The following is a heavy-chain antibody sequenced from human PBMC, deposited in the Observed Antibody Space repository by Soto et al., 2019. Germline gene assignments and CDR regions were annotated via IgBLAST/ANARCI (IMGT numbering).Heavy chain of an antibody. V-gene: IGHV3-53*01. J-gene: IGHJ5*02. Sequence: EVQLVESGGGLIQPGGSLRLSCAASGFTISGNYLTWVRQAPGKGLEWVSVIFSGDNTFYSDSVKGRFTISRDSSKNTVYLQMNRLRGDDTAVYFCATGLTLPVRPSFDTWGQGTLLTVSS. CDR3: ATGLTLPVRPSFDT. D-gene: IGHD2-21*02. CDR2: IFSGDNT. CDR1: GFTISGNY.